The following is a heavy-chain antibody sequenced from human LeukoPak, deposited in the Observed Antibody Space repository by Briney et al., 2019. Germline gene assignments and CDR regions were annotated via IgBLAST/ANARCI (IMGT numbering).Heavy chain of an antibody. D-gene: IGHD5-18*01. Sequence: PSETLSLTCAVSVYSITNGYHWGWIRQPPGKGLEWIGTIFHRGSTYYNPSLKSRVTISVDTSKNQFSLKLSSVTAADSAVYYCARHRYSYDYSFDYWGQGALVTVPS. CDR2: IFHRGST. V-gene: IGHV4-38-2*01. CDR1: VYSITNGYH. J-gene: IGHJ4*02. CDR3: ARHRYSYDYSFDY.